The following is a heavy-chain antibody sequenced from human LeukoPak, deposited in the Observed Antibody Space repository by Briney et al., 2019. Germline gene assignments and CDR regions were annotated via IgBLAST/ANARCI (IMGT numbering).Heavy chain of an antibody. D-gene: IGHD4-17*01. V-gene: IGHV4-34*01. CDR1: GGSFSGYY. CDR2: INHSGST. CDR3: ARSPYGDYSYYFDY. J-gene: IGHJ4*02. Sequence: SETLSLTCAVYGGSFSGYYWSWIRQPPGKGLEWIGEINHSGSTNYNPSLKSRVTISADTSKNQFSLKLSSVTAADTAVYYCARSPYGDYSYYFDYWGQGTLVTVSS.